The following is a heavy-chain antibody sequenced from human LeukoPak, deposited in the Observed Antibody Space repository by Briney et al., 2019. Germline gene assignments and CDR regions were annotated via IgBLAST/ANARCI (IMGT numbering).Heavy chain of an antibody. CDR1: GYTFTGYY. CDR3: ARDSLYSSSWLPTTWYMDV. CDR2: INPNSGGT. Sequence: GASVKVSCKASGYTFTGYYMHWVRQAPGQGLEWIGWINPNSGGTNYAQKFQGRVTMTRDTSISTVYMELSRLRSDDTAVYYCARDSLYSSSWLPTTWYMDVWGKGTTVTVSS. J-gene: IGHJ6*03. V-gene: IGHV1-2*02. D-gene: IGHD6-13*01.